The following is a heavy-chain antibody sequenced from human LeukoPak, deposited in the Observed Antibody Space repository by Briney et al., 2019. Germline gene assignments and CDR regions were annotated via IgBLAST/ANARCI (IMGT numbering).Heavy chain of an antibody. J-gene: IGHJ4*02. CDR2: ISGSGGSR. D-gene: IGHD4-17*01. CDR1: GFTFSSYA. V-gene: IGHV3-23*01. CDR3: AKGPYGDYVWGY. Sequence: GGSLRLSCAASGFTFSSYAMSWVRQAPGKGLEWVWAISGSGGSRYYADSVKGRFTTSRDNSKNTLYPQMNSLRAEDTAAYYCAKGPYGDYVWGYWGPGTLVTVSS.